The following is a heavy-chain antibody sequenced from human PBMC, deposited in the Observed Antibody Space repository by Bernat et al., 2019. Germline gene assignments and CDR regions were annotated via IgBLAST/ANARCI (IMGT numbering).Heavy chain of an antibody. D-gene: IGHD2-21*02. J-gene: IGHJ5*02. Sequence: EVELVESGGGLFQPGGSLRFPCEALGFAVSTNYMSWVRLAPGKGLEGVSAMYSTGATYYADAVRGRLTVSRHNSKNTLDLQMNNLRTEDTAVYYCAREDCSGGYCYSSWGQGTLVTVSS. CDR3: AREDCSGGYCYSS. CDR1: GFAVSTNY. CDR2: MYSTGAT. V-gene: IGHV3-53*04.